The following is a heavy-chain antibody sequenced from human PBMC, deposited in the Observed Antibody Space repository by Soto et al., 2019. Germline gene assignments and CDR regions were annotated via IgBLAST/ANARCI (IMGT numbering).Heavy chain of an antibody. V-gene: IGHV4-61*08. D-gene: IGHD3-22*01. J-gene: IGHJ3*01. CDR1: GGSVGSGAYY. Sequence: LSLTCIVSGGSVGSGAYYWSWIRQPPGNALEWIGYIQYSGDTNYNSSLKSRVTISVDMSRNRFSLKLTSVTAADTAFYYCARHDYSDRAFDLWGQGTMVTVSS. CDR2: IQYSGDT. CDR3: ARHDYSDRAFDL.